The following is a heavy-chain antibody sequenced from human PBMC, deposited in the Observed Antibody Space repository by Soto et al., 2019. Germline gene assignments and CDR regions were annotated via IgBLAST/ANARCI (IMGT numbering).Heavy chain of an antibody. V-gene: IGHV3-33*01. CDR3: ARPRYCSGGSCYRTYYYYGMDV. CDR1: GFTFSSYG. D-gene: IGHD2-15*01. Sequence: GGSLRLSCAASGFTFSSYGMHWVRQAPGKGLEWVAVIWYDGSNKYYADSVKGRFTISRDNSKNTLYLQMNSLRAEDTAVYYCARPRYCSGGSCYRTYYYYGMDVWGQGTTVTVSS. J-gene: IGHJ6*02. CDR2: IWYDGSNK.